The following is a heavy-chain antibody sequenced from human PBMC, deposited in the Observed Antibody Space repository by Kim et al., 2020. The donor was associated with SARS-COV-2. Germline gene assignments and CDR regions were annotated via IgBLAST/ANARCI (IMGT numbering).Heavy chain of an antibody. D-gene: IGHD3-22*01. Sequence: LRSRVTISVDTSKNQFSLKLSSVTAADTAVYYCARSYYYDSSGYYYAFDIWGQGTMVTVSS. J-gene: IGHJ3*02. V-gene: IGHV4-59*01. CDR3: ARSYYYDSSGYYYAFDI.